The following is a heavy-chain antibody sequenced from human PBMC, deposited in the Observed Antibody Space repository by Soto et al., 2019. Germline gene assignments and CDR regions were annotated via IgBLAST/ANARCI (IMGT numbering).Heavy chain of an antibody. CDR3: ARSRNSSSWGYYYYYYGMDV. Sequence: SETLSLTCTVSGGSISSYYWSWIRQPPGKGLEWIGYIYYSGSTNYNPSLKSRVTISVDTSKNQFSLKLSSVTAADTAVYYCARSRNSSSWGYYYYYYGMDVWGQGTTVTVYS. J-gene: IGHJ6*02. CDR2: IYYSGST. D-gene: IGHD6-13*01. CDR1: GGSISSYY. V-gene: IGHV4-59*01.